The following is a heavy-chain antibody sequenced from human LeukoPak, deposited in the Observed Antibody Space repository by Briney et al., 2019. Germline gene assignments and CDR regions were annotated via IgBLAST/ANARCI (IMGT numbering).Heavy chain of an antibody. CDR2: INAGNGNT. Sequence: ASVKVSCKASGYTFTSYATHWVRQAPGQRLEWMGWINAGNGNTKYSQKFQGRVTITRDTSASTAYMELSSLRSEDTAVYYCARGPPLYCSSTSCYMDYFDYWGQGTLVTVSS. V-gene: IGHV1-3*01. CDR1: GYTFTSYA. CDR3: ARGPPLYCSSTSCYMDYFDY. D-gene: IGHD2-2*02. J-gene: IGHJ4*02.